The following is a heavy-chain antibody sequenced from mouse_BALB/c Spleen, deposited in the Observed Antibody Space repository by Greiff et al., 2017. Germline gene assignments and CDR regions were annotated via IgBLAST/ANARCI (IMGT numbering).Heavy chain of an antibody. J-gene: IGHJ4*01. CDR3: ARRIHYYGYNAMDY. D-gene: IGHD1-2*01. V-gene: IGHV5-4*02. CDR2: ISDGGSYT. CDR1: GFTFSDYY. Sequence: EVMLVESGGGLVKPGGSLKLSCAASGFTFSDYYMYWVRQTPEKRLEWVATISDGGSYTYYPDSVKGRFTISRDNAKNNLYLQMSSLKSEDTAMYYCARRIHYYGYNAMDYWGQGTSVTVSS.